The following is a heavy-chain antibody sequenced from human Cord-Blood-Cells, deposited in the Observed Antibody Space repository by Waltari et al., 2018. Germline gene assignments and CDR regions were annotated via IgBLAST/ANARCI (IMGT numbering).Heavy chain of an antibody. CDR3: ARDNEDSSSFDY. Sequence: EVQLVESGGGLVQPGGSLRLSCAASGVTFSSHSMNWVRQAPGKGLEWVSYISSSSSTIFYADSVKGRFTISRDNAKNSLYLQMNSLRDEDTAVYYCARDNEDSSSFDYWGQGTLVTVSS. V-gene: IGHV3-48*02. D-gene: IGHD6-6*01. CDR1: GVTFSSHS. J-gene: IGHJ4*02. CDR2: ISSSSSTI.